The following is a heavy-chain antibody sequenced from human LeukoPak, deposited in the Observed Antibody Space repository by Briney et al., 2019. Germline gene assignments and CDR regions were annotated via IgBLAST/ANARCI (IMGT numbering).Heavy chain of an antibody. J-gene: IGHJ5*02. V-gene: IGHV4-39*01. CDR3: ARSSGYLFDP. D-gene: IGHD3-22*01. Sequence: SETLSLTCTVSGGSISSSTYYWGWIRQPPGKGLEWIGSIYYSATTYYNPSLKSRVSISVDTSKNQFSLKLSSVSAADTAVYYCARSSGYLFDPWGQGILVTVSS. CDR1: GGSISSSTYY. CDR2: IYYSATT.